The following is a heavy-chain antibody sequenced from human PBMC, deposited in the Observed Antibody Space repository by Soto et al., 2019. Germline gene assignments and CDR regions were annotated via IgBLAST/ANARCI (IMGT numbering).Heavy chain of an antibody. Sequence: QVQLQESGPGLVKPSQTPSLTYAISGDSVSSNSAAWNWIRLSPSRGLEWLARTYYRSRWYNDYAVSVTSRTTVNPHTSKNQFSLQLTSVTPEDTAEYYCAGTTSHQWYYMDVWGKGTTVTVSS. J-gene: IGHJ6*03. V-gene: IGHV6-1*01. CDR1: GDSVSSNSAA. D-gene: IGHD1-7*01. CDR2: TYYRSRWYN. CDR3: AGTTSHQWYYMDV.